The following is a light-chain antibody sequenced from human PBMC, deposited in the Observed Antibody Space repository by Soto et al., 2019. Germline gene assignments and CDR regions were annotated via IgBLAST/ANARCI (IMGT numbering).Light chain of an antibody. Sequence: DIVMTQSPDSLALSLGERATINCKSSQIFLYSSNNKNYLAWYHQKPGQPPKLLIYWASTRESGVPDRFSGSGSGTDFTLTISSLQAEDVAVYYCQQYYTTPLTFGGGTKVDIK. J-gene: IGKJ4*01. CDR3: QQYYTTPLT. CDR2: WAS. CDR1: QIFLYSSNNKNY. V-gene: IGKV4-1*01.